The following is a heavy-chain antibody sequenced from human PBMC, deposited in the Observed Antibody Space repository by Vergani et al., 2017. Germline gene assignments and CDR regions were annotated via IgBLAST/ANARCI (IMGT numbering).Heavy chain of an antibody. V-gene: IGHV3-53*01. CDR2: IYSGGST. Sequence: EVQLVESGGGLIQPGGSLRLSCAASGFTVSSNYMSWVRQAPGKGLEWVSVIYSGGSTYYADAVNGRFTISRDNSKNTLYLQMNSLRAEDTAVYYCSIQVSIDYYYYMDVWGKGTTVTVSS. CDR3: SIQVSIDYYYYMDV. J-gene: IGHJ6*03. D-gene: IGHD5-18*01. CDR1: GFTVSSNY.